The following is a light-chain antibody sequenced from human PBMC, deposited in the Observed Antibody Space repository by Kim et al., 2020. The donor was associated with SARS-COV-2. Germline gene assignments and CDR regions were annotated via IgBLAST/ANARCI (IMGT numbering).Light chain of an antibody. Sequence: DIQMTQSPSSLSASVGDRVTITCRASQSISSFFNWYQQKPGEAPTLLIYGASRLQSGVPSRFSGSGSGTDFTLTISSLQPEDFATYYCQQSYGTTPTFGQGTKVDIK. CDR3: QQSYGTTPT. CDR2: GAS. CDR1: QSISSF. V-gene: IGKV1-39*01. J-gene: IGKJ1*01.